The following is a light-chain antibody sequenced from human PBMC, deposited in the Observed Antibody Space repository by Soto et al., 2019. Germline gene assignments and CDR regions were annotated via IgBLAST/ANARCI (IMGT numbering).Light chain of an antibody. V-gene: IGKV3D-15*01. J-gene: IGKJ5*01. CDR2: GAS. CDR1: QSVGSN. CDR3: LQHTNFPLT. Sequence: EIVMTQSPATLSVSPGEGATLSCGASQSVGSNLAWYQQKPGQAPRLLIYGASARATGIPARFSGSGSGTEFTLTISSLQSEDFATYYCLQHTNFPLTFGQGTRLEAK.